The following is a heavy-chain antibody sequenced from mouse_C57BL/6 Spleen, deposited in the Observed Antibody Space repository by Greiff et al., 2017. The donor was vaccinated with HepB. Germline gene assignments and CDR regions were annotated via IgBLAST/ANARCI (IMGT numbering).Heavy chain of an antibody. CDR3: ARGYYDYDGEFAY. V-gene: IGHV1-64*01. CDR2: IHPNSGST. D-gene: IGHD2-4*01. J-gene: IGHJ3*01. Sequence: QVQLKESGAELVKPGASVKLSCKASGYTFTSYWMHWVKQRPGQGLEWIGMIHPNSGSTNYNEKFKSKATLTVDKSSSTAYMQLSSLTSEDSAVYYCARGYYDYDGEFAYWGQGTLVTVSA. CDR1: GYTFTSYW.